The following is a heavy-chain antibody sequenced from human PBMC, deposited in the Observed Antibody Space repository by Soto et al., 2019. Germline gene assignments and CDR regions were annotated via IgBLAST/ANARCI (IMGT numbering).Heavy chain of an antibody. Sequence: QVQLVESGGGVVQPGRSLRLSCAASGFTFSSYRMHWVRQAPGKGLEWVAVISYDGSNKYYADSVKGRFTISRDNSKNTLYLQMNSLSAEDTAVYYCAKDKVPVVVTAPFDYWGQGTLVTVSS. CDR3: AKDKVPVVVTAPFDY. CDR2: ISYDGSNK. J-gene: IGHJ4*02. CDR1: GFTFSSYR. D-gene: IGHD2-21*02. V-gene: IGHV3-30*18.